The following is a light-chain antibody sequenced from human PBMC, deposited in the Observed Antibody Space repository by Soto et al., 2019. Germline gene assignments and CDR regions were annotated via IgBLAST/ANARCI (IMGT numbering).Light chain of an antibody. CDR1: QSIGSW. V-gene: IGKV1-5*03. Sequence: DIQMTQSPSPLSASVGDRVTITCRASQSIGSWLAWYQQKPGKAPKLLIYKASSLESGVPSRFSGSGSGTEFTLTISSLHPDDFAAYYCQQYNSYLITFGQGTRLEIK. CDR2: KAS. CDR3: QQYNSYLIT. J-gene: IGKJ5*01.